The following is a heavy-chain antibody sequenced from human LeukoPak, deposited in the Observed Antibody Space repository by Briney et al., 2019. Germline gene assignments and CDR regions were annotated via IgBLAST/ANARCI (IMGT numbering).Heavy chain of an antibody. J-gene: IGHJ4*02. D-gene: IGHD3-10*01. CDR1: GYTFTSYH. CDR3: AIDLVVVVPGEFTA. V-gene: IGHV1-2*02. Sequence: ASVKVSCKASGYTFTSYHMHWVRQAPGQGLEWMGWINIRRGVTNYPQKFRGRVTMTRDTSVSTAYLELSRLTSDDTGVFYCAIDLVVVVPGEFTAWGQGTLITVSS. CDR2: INIRRGVT.